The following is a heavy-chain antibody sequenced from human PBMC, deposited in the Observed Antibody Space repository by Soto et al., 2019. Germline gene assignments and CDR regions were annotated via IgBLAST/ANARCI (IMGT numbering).Heavy chain of an antibody. D-gene: IGHD3-22*01. J-gene: IGHJ3*02. V-gene: IGHV1-18*01. CDR1: GYTFTSYG. CDR2: ISAYNGNT. CDR3: AAGAYYNSRGYYLGAFDI. Sequence: ASVTVFCKASGYTFTSYGISWVRQAPGQGREWMGWISAYNGNTNYAQKFQERVTITRDMSTSTAYMELSSLRSEDTAVYYCAAGAYYNSRGYYLGAFDIWGQGTMVTVSS.